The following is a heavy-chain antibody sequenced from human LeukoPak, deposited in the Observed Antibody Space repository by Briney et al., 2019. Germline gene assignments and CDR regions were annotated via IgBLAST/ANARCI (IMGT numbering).Heavy chain of an antibody. CDR2: INYSGST. D-gene: IGHD6-13*01. V-gene: IGHV4-39*07. Sequence: SETLSLTCTVSGGSISSSGYNWGWIRQPPGKGLEWIGSINYSGSTYYNPSLKSRVTISVDTSKNQFSLKLSSVTAADTAVYYCARAPSSSWPPDYWGQGTLVTVSS. CDR1: GGSISSSGYN. CDR3: ARAPSSSWPPDY. J-gene: IGHJ4*02.